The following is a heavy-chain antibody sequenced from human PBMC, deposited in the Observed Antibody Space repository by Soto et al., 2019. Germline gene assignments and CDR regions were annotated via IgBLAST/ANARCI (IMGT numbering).Heavy chain of an antibody. Sequence: PGESLWISCKGSGYSFTSYWIGWVRQMPGKGLEWMGIIYPGDSDTRYSPSFQGQVTISADKSISTAYLQWSSLKASDTAMYYCASGLGTMVREAYYYYGMDVWGQGTTVTVSS. D-gene: IGHD3-10*01. J-gene: IGHJ6*02. CDR1: GYSFTSYW. CDR3: ASGLGTMVREAYYYYGMDV. CDR2: IYPGDSDT. V-gene: IGHV5-51*01.